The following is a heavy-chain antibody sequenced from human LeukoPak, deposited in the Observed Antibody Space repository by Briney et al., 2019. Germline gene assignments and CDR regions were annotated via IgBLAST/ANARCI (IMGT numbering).Heavy chain of an antibody. J-gene: IGHJ4*02. Sequence: GGSHRLSCATSGFSFSRYEMNWVRQAPGKGLEWVAYIDSRSSTIYYADSMKGRFTISRDNAKNSLYLQMNSLRVGDTAIYYCAREEYQVLLDWGQGILVTVAS. CDR2: IDSRSSTI. CDR1: GFSFSRYE. V-gene: IGHV3-48*03. CDR3: AREEYQVLLD. D-gene: IGHD2-15*01.